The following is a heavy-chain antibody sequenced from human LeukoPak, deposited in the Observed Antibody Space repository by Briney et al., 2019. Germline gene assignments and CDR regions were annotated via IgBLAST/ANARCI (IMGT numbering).Heavy chain of an antibody. CDR3: AKGRVFDY. J-gene: IGHJ4*02. D-gene: IGHD3-10*01. Sequence: GGSLRLSCAASGFTFSSYAISWVRQAPGKGLEWVSVISGSGDSTYYADSVKGRFTISRDNSKNTLYLQMNRLRAEDTAVYYCAKGRVFDYWGQGTLVTVSS. CDR2: ISGSGDST. CDR1: GFTFSSYA. V-gene: IGHV3-23*01.